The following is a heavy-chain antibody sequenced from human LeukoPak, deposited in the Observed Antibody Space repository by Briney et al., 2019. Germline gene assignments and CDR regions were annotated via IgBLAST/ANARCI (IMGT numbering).Heavy chain of an antibody. Sequence: ASVKVSCKASGHTSTTYAIHWVRQAPGQGLEWMGWINAGNGNIKYSQKFQGRLTMTRDTSTSTVYMELSSLRSEDTAVYYCARRNYGGNGGAMDVWGQGTTVTVS. CDR1: GHTSTTYA. D-gene: IGHD4-23*01. V-gene: IGHV1-3*01. CDR2: INAGNGNI. J-gene: IGHJ6*02. CDR3: ARRNYGGNGGAMDV.